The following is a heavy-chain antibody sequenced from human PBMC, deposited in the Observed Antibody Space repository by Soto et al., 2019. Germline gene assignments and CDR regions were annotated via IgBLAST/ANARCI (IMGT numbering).Heavy chain of an antibody. CDR3: ATSRELNDAFDI. CDR1: GDSFTSYW. D-gene: IGHD1-26*01. J-gene: IGHJ3*02. V-gene: IGHV5-51*01. CDR2: IYPGDSDT. Sequence: GESMKISWKGSGDSFTSYWIGWVRHMPGKGLEWVGTIYPGDSDTRYSPSFQGQVTISADKSISTAYLQWSSQKASDTAMYYCATSRELNDAFDIWGQGTMVTVSS.